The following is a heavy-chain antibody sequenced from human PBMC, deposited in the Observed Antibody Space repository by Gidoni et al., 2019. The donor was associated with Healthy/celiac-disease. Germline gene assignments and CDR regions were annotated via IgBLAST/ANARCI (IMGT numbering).Heavy chain of an antibody. V-gene: IGHV4-34*01. Sequence: QVQLQQWGAGLLKPSETLSLTCAVYGGSFSGSYWRWIRQPPGKGREWIGEINHSGSTNYNPSLKSRVTISVDTSKNQFSLKLSSVTAADTAVYYCARGRYSSSWYKNYYYYGMDVWGQGTTVTVSS. CDR2: INHSGST. D-gene: IGHD6-13*01. CDR1: GGSFSGSY. CDR3: ARGRYSSSWYKNYYYYGMDV. J-gene: IGHJ6*02.